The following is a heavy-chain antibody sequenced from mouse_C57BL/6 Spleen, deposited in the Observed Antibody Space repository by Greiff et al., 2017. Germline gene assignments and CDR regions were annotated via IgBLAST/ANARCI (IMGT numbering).Heavy chain of an antibody. V-gene: IGHV1-76*01. D-gene: IGHD1-1*01. CDR2: IYPGSGNT. CDR1: GYTFTDYY. J-gene: IGHJ2*01. CDR3: ARASYGLYYFDD. Sequence: VQLQQSGAELVRPGASVKLSCKASGYTFTDYYINWVKQRPGQGLEWIARIYPGSGNTYYNEKFKGKATLTAEKSSSTAYMQLSSLTSEDSAVXFCARASYGLYYFDDWGKGTTLTVSS.